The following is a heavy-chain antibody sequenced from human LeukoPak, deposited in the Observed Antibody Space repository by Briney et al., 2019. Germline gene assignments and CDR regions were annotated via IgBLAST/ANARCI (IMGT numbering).Heavy chain of an antibody. V-gene: IGHV4-34*01. J-gene: IGHJ4*02. Sequence: SETLSLTCAVYGGSFSGYYWSWIRQPPGKGLEWIGEINHSGSTNYNPSLKSRVTISVDTSKNQFSLNLTSVTAADTAVYYCARAPEIAAAHDYWGQGTLVTVSS. CDR3: ARAPEIAAAHDY. D-gene: IGHD6-13*01. CDR1: GGSFSGYY. CDR2: INHSGST.